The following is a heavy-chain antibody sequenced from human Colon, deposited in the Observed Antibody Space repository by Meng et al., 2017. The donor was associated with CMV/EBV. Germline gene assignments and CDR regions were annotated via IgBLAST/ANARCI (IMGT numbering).Heavy chain of an antibody. J-gene: IGHJ4*02. CDR1: GFTFSNFW. D-gene: IGHD2-15*01. Sequence: GESLKTSCAASGFTFSNFWMNWVRQAPGKGLEWVSSITTANAYKSYAESVKGRFTISRDDAKSSLFLQMDSLRVDDTAVYYCARPLSPRSAYSALLAFWGQGTLVTVSS. CDR2: ITTANAYK. CDR3: ARPLSPRSAYSALLAF. V-gene: IGHV3-21*06.